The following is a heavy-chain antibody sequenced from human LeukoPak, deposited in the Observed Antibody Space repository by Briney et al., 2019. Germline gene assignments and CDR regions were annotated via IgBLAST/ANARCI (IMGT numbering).Heavy chain of an antibody. CDR1: DGSISDWY. V-gene: IGHV4-59*08. Sequence: SETLSLTCTVTDGSISDWYWSWIRQSPGKGLEWIAYFYYSGTSRYNPSLKSRVTVSGDTSKNQFSLKLTSVTAADTAVYYCARHYYGXVYYFDXWGQGTLVTXSS. CDR2: FYYSGTS. D-gene: IGHD4-17*01. J-gene: IGHJ4*02. CDR3: ARHYYGXVYYFDX.